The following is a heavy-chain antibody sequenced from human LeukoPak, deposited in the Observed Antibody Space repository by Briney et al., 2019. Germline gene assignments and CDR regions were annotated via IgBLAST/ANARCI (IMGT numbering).Heavy chain of an antibody. J-gene: IGHJ6*03. V-gene: IGHV4-4*07. CDR3: ARCLNTYYYDNSGYSPEHYYMDV. CDR1: GDSISNYY. CDR2: IYASGSS. Sequence: SETLSLTCTVSGDSISNYYWSWVRQPAGKGLEWIGRIYASGSSNYNPSLKSRITMSVDTSKNQFSLKLSSVAAADTAVYYCARCLNTYYYDNSGYSPEHYYMDVWGKGTTVIVSS. D-gene: IGHD3-22*01.